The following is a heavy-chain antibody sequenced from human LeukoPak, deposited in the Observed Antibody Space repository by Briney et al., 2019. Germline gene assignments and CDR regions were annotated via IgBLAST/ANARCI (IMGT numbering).Heavy chain of an antibody. CDR1: GFTFSSYS. J-gene: IGHJ4*02. CDR2: ISTSSSYI. Sequence: GGSLTLSCAASGFTFSSYSMNWVRQAPGKGLEWVSSISTSSSYIYYVDSVKDRFTISRDNAKNSLYLQMNSLRAEDTAMYYCARGEFGDLRYDCWGQGSLVTVSS. CDR3: ARGEFGDLRYDC. D-gene: IGHD4-17*01. V-gene: IGHV3-21*04.